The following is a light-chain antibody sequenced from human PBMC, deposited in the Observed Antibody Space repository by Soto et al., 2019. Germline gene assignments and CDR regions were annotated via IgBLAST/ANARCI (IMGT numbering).Light chain of an antibody. CDR1: QTIDSS. V-gene: IGKV1-5*03. Sequence: DIQMTQSPSTLSVSVGDRVTITCRASQTIDSSLAWYQQKPGKAPKLLISKASALMNGVPSTFSGSGSGTESTLTISSLEPEDFAVYYCQHSSNLPLTFGQGTKVDI. J-gene: IGKJ4*01. CDR2: KAS. CDR3: QHSSNLPLT.